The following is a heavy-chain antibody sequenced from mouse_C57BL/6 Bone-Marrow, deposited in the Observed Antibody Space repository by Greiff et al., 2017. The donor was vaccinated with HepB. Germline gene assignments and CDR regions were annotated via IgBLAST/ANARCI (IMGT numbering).Heavy chain of an antibody. Sequence: EVQLQESGPVLVKPGASVKMSCKASGYTFTDYYMNWVKQSHGKSLEWIGVINPYNGGTSYNQKFKGKATLTVDKSSSTAYMELNSLTSDDSAVYYCARPLYYYGSKAWFAYWGQGTLVTVSA. D-gene: IGHD1-1*01. V-gene: IGHV1-19*01. J-gene: IGHJ3*01. CDR2: INPYNGGT. CDR3: ARPLYYYGSKAWFAY. CDR1: GYTFTDYY.